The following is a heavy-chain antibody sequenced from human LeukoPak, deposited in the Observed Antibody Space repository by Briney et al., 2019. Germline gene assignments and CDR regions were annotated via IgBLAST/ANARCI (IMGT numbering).Heavy chain of an antibody. J-gene: IGHJ4*02. V-gene: IGHV3-11*01. CDR2: IRCSGTTI. CDR3: ARAVKSSSSFPHSHDC. Sequence: CLRLSCAASRFTLCDYYMSWIRQAPGQGLEWGSYIRCSGTTIYYADSVKGRFTISRDNAKNSLYLQMNSLRAEDAAVYYCARAVKSSSSFPHSHDCWGQGTLVTVSS. D-gene: IGHD2-2*01. CDR1: RFTLCDYY.